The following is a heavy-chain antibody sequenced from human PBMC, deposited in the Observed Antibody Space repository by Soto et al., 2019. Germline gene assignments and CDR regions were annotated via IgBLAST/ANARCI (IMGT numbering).Heavy chain of an antibody. CDR3: VRGYCTTTPCSGDFQH. CDR1: GYKFTTYF. CDR2: IHPSGDT. D-gene: IGHD2-8*01. Sequence: QVQLVQSGAEVKKPGDSVKVACKASGYKFTTYFIHWVRQAPGQGLEWMGMIHPSGDTGYGQKFRGRVTMTMDTSTTTAYMELRHMTSEDTAIYFSVRGYCTTTPCSGDFQHWGQGTLVTVSS. J-gene: IGHJ1*01. V-gene: IGHV1-46*01.